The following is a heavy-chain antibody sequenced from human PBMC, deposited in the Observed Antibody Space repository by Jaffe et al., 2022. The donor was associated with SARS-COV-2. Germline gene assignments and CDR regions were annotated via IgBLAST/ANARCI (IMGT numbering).Heavy chain of an antibody. CDR2: INPNSGGT. Sequence: QVQLVQSGAEVKKPGASVKVSCKASGYTFTGYYMHWVRQAPGQGLEWMGWINPNSGGTNYAQKFQGRVTMTRDTSISTAYMELSRLRSDDTAVYYCASDRLYYYDSSGYLLGYWGQGTLVTVSS. V-gene: IGHV1-2*02. J-gene: IGHJ4*02. CDR3: ASDRLYYYDSSGYLLGY. D-gene: IGHD3-22*01. CDR1: GYTFTGYY.